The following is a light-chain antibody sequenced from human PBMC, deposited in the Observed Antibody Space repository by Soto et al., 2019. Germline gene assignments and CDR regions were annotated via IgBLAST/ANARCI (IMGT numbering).Light chain of an antibody. V-gene: IGLV2-23*02. Sequence: QSVLTQPASVSGSPGQSITISCTGTSRDIGTSSLVSWYQQYPGKAPKLIIFEVTRRPSGISNRSSGSKSGNTASLTISGLQPEDEADYYCYTYTGISTSLFVFGTGTKATVL. CDR2: EVT. CDR1: SRDIGTSSL. J-gene: IGLJ1*01. CDR3: YTYTGISTSLFV.